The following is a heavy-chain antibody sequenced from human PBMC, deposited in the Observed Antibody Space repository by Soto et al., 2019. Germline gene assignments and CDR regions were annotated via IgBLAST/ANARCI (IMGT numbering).Heavy chain of an antibody. CDR2: LSYDGSHN. CDR1: GFTFSSYA. CDR3: AKDRSTIFGVVTYYFDY. Sequence: QAQLVESGGGVVQPGRSLRLSCAASGFTFSSYAMHWVRQTPDKGLEWVAFLSYDGSHNYYADSVKGRFTISRDNSKNTLYLQMNSLRVEDTAVYYCAKDRSTIFGVVTYYFDYWGQGTLVTVSS. J-gene: IGHJ4*02. V-gene: IGHV3-30*18. D-gene: IGHD3-3*01.